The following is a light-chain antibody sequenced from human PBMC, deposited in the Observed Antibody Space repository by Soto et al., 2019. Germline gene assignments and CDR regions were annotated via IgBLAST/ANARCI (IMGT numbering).Light chain of an antibody. J-gene: IGKJ5*01. CDR3: QQTYMTPIT. CDR2: SAS. V-gene: IGKV1-39*01. Sequence: DIQMTQSPSSLSASVGDRVTITCCASERINNYLNWYQQKPGRAPKLLIYSASSLQSGIPSRFSGSGSGTDFTDFTLTISSLQPEDFATYYCQQTYMTPITFGQGTRLEIK. CDR1: ERINNY.